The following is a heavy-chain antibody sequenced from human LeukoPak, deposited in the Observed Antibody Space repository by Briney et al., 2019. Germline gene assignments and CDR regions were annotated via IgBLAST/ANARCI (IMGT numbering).Heavy chain of an antibody. CDR3: ARVAAGGKGFDY. CDR2: IGTAGDT. CDR1: GFTFSSYD. Sequence: GGSLRLSCAACGFTFSSYDMHWVRQATGKGLEWVSAIGTAGDTYYSGSVKGRFTISRENAKNSLYLQMNSLRAGDTALYYCARVAAGGKGFDYWGQGTLVTVSS. J-gene: IGHJ4*02. V-gene: IGHV3-13*01. D-gene: IGHD6-13*01.